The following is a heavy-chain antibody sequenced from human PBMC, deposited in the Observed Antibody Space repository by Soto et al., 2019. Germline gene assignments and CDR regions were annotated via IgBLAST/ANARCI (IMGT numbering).Heavy chain of an antibody. CDR2: IKQDGSEK. CDR1: GFTFSSYW. D-gene: IGHD3-22*01. Sequence: GGSLRLSCAASGFTFSSYWMSWVRQAPGKGLEWVANIKQDGSEKYYVDSVKGRFTISRDNARNSLYLQMNSLRAEDTAVYYCARDRYLYYYDSKNFDYWGQGTLVTVSS. V-gene: IGHV3-7*03. J-gene: IGHJ4*02. CDR3: ARDRYLYYYDSKNFDY.